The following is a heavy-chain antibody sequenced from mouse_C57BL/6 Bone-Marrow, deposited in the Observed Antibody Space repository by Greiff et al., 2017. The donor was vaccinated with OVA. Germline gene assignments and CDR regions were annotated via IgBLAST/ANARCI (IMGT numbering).Heavy chain of an antibody. D-gene: IGHD1-1*01. CDR3: ARDYGSRGYFDV. V-gene: IGHV1-42*01. Sequence: EVHLVESGPELVKPGASVKISCKASGYSFTGYYMNWVKQSPEKSLEWIGEINPSTGGTTYNQKFKAKATLTVDKSSSTAYMQLKSLTSEDSAVYYCARDYGSRGYFDVWGTGTTVTVSS. CDR2: INPSTGGT. J-gene: IGHJ1*03. CDR1: GYSFTGYY.